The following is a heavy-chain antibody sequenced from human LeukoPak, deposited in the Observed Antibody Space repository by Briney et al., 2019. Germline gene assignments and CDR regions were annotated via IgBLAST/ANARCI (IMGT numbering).Heavy chain of an antibody. D-gene: IGHD3-22*01. CDR1: GYTFTSYG. CDR2: ISAYNGNT. Sequence: ASVKVSCKASGYTFTSYGISWVRHAPGQGLEWMGWISAYNGNTNYAQKLQGRVTMTTDTSTSTAYMELRSLRSDDTAVYYCARGLFGYDSSGYGGDYWGEGTLVTDSS. V-gene: IGHV1-18*01. CDR3: ARGLFGYDSSGYGGDY. J-gene: IGHJ4*02.